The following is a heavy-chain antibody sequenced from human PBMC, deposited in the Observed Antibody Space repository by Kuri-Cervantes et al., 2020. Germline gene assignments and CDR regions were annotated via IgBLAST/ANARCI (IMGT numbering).Heavy chain of an antibody. V-gene: IGHV3-11*04. J-gene: IGHJ4*02. D-gene: IGHD3-22*01. CDR1: EFTFSDYY. CDR2: ISSSGGTM. CDR3: ARGYYDSSGYPLFAY. Sequence: GGSLRLSCAASEFTFSDYYMTWIRQAPGKGLEWISYISSSGGTMYYADSVKGRFTISRDNAKNSLYLQMNSLRAEDTAVYYCARGYYDSSGYPLFAYWGQGTLVTVSS.